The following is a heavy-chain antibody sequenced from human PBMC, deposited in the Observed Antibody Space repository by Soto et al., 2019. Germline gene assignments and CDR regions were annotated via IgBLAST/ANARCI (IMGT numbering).Heavy chain of an antibody. V-gene: IGHV1-8*01. CDR3: ASSSIAARPVYYYYMDV. CDR1: GYTFTSYD. J-gene: IGHJ6*03. CDR2: MNPKSGNT. D-gene: IGHD6-6*01. Sequence: GASVKVSCKASGYTFTSYDINWVRQATGQGLEWMGWMNPKSGNTGYAQKFQGRVTMTRNTSISTAYMELSSLRSEDTAVYYCASSSIAARPVYYYYMDVWGKGTTVTVSS.